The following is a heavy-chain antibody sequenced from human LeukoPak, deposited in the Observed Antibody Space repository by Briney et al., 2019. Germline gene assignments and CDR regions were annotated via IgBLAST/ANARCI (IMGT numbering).Heavy chain of an antibody. D-gene: IGHD3-22*01. J-gene: IGHJ4*02. V-gene: IGHV3-23*01. Sequence: GGSLRLSCAASGFTFSNYAMNWVRQAPGKGLEWVSTVTGSGGSTYYADSVKGRFTISRDNSKNTLYLQMNSLRAEDTAVYYCANRGLPASSGYYYPLPYFDYWGQGTLVTVSS. CDR3: ANRGLPASSGYYYPLPYFDY. CDR2: VTGSGGST. CDR1: GFTFSNYA.